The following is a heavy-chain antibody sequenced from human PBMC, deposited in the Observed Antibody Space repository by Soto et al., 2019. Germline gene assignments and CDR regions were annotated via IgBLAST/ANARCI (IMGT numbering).Heavy chain of an antibody. D-gene: IGHD3-10*01. Sequence: SETLSLTCTVSGGSISSSSYYWGWIRQPPGKGLEWIGSIYYSGSTYYNPSLKSRVTISVDTSKNQFSLKLRSVTAADTAVYYCQYYGSGSYNYYYYYGMDVWGQGTTVTVSS. CDR3: QYYGSGSYNYYYYYGMDV. CDR2: IYYSGST. J-gene: IGHJ6*02. CDR1: GGSISSSSYY. V-gene: IGHV4-39*01.